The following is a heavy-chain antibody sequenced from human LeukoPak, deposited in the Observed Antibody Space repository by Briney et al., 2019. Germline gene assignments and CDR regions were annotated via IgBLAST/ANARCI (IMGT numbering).Heavy chain of an antibody. CDR3: ARDLKVRGNFDY. D-gene: IGHD3-10*01. J-gene: IGHJ4*02. CDR2: ISSGT. V-gene: IGHV3-11*04. Sequence: GGSLRLSCAASGFTFSDYYMSWIRQAPGKGLEWAAYISSGTYYADSVKGRFTISRDNAKNSLYLQMNSLRAEDTAVYYCARDLKVRGNFDYWGQGTLVTVSS. CDR1: GFTFSDYY.